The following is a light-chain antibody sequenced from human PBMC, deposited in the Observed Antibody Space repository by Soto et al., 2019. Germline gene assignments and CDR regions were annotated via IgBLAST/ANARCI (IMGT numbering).Light chain of an antibody. CDR2: DAY. J-gene: IGKJ1*01. V-gene: IGKV3-15*01. Sequence: EMLMTQSPATLSVSPGERVTLSCRASQSISTNLAWYQQKFGQAPRLLIYDAYTKATGIPARFSGSGSGTEFTLTISSLQSEDFVVYYCQQYGNWPWTFGQGTKVEIK. CDR3: QQYGNWPWT. CDR1: QSISTN.